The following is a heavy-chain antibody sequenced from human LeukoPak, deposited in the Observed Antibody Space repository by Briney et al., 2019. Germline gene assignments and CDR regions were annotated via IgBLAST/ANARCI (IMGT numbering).Heavy chain of an antibody. J-gene: IGHJ4*02. D-gene: IGHD1/OR15-1a*01. V-gene: IGHV3-33*01. CDR1: GFTFSSYG. CDR2: IWYDGSNK. CDR3: AREGRVEQAFDY. Sequence: GGSLRLSCAASGFTFSSYGMHWVRQAPGKGLEWVAVIWYDGSNKYYADSVKGRFTISRDNSKNTLYLQMNSLRAEDTAVYYCAREGRVEQAFDYWGQGTLVTVSS.